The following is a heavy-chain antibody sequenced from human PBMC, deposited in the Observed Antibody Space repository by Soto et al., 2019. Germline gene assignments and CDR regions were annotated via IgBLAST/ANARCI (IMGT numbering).Heavy chain of an antibody. V-gene: IGHV4-39*01. J-gene: IGHJ3*02. CDR3: ARRATYSSSWYGDAFDI. Sequence: SETLSLTCTVSGVSISSSSYYWGWIRQPPGKGLEWIGSIYYSGSTYYNPSLKSRVTISVDTSKNQFSLKLSSVTAADTAVYYCARRATYSSSWYGDAFDIWGQGTMVTVSS. CDR2: IYYSGST. CDR1: GVSISSSSYY. D-gene: IGHD6-13*01.